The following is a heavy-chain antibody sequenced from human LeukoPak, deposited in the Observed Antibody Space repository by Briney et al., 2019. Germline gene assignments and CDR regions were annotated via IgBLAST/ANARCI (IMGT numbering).Heavy chain of an antibody. CDR1: GFTFSSYG. V-gene: IGHV3-43D*03. D-gene: IGHD6-6*01. Sequence: GGSLRLFCAASGFTFSSYGMHWVRQAPGEGLEWVSLISWDGGFTYYADSVKGRFTISRDNSKNSLYLQMNSLTPEDTALYYCTRKGTYSGSPGDYFDYWGQGTLVTVSS. CDR2: ISWDGGFT. CDR3: TRKGTYSGSPGDYFDY. J-gene: IGHJ4*02.